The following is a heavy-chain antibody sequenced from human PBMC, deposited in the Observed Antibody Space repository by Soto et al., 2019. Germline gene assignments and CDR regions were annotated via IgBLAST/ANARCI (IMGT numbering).Heavy chain of an antibody. J-gene: IGHJ5*02. D-gene: IGHD6-13*01. Sequence: GATLVNPTQTLTLTCTFSGFSFSSSGMCVSWIRQPPGKALEWLALIDWDDDKYYSTSLKTRLTISKDTSKNQVVLTMTNMDPVDTATYYCARIQQGSSWDGWFDPWGQGTLVTVSS. CDR3: ARIQQGSSWDGWFDP. V-gene: IGHV2-70*01. CDR1: GFSFSSSGMC. CDR2: IDWDDDK.